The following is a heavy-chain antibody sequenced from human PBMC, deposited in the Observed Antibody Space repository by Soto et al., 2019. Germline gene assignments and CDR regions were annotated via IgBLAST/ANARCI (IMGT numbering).Heavy chain of an antibody. CDR1: GGSISSGGYY. V-gene: IGHV4-31*03. Sequence: QVQLQESGPGLVKPSQTLSLTCTVSGGSISSGGYYWSWIRQHPGKGLEWIGYIYYSGSTYYNPSLKSRVTISVDTSKNQFSLKLSSVTAADTAVYYCARDQKIRFLEVAQHYGMDVWGQGTTVTVSS. CDR3: ARDQKIRFLEVAQHYGMDV. D-gene: IGHD3-3*01. J-gene: IGHJ6*02. CDR2: IYYSGST.